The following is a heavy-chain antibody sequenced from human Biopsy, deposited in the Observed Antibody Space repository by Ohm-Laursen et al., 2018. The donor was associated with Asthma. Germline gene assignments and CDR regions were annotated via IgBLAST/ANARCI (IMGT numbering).Heavy chain of an antibody. CDR2: IYYTGSD. V-gene: IGHV4-61*01. J-gene: IGHJ6*02. D-gene: IGHD3-10*01. Sequence: PSDTLSLTCTVSGGSVSTGSYYWSWIRQPPGKGLEWLGYIYYTGSDNYNPSLKSRVTISVDTSKNQFSLRLNSVTAADTAVYYCARGPNYHGSGRAPIGMDVWGQGTTVTVSS. CDR1: GGSVSTGSYY. CDR3: ARGPNYHGSGRAPIGMDV.